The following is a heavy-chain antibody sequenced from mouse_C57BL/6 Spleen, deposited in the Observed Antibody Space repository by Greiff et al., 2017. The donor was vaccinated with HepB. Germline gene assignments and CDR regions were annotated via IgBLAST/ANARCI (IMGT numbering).Heavy chain of an antibody. CDR1: GYAFSSSW. CDR2: IYPGDGDT. D-gene: IGHD2-3*01. Sequence: QVQLQQSGPELVKPGASVKISCKASGYAFSSSWMNWVKQRPGKGLEWIGRIYPGDGDTNYNGKFKGKATLTADKSSSTAYMQLSSLTSEDSAVYFCARGSGGYYVPFAYWGQGTLVTVST. J-gene: IGHJ3*01. V-gene: IGHV1-82*01. CDR3: ARGSGGYYVPFAY.